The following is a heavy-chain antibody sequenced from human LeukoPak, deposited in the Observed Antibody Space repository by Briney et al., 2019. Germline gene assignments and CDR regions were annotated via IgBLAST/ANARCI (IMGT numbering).Heavy chain of an antibody. D-gene: IGHD3-22*01. CDR3: ARDVAKNYYDSSGLDY. Sequence: GASVTVSCKASGGTFSSYVISWVRQAPGQGLEWMGGIIPMFGTANYAQKFQGRVTITADESTSTAYMELSSLRSEDTAVYYCARDVAKNYYDSSGLDYWGQGTLVTVSS. J-gene: IGHJ4*02. CDR2: IIPMFGTA. CDR1: GGTFSSYV. V-gene: IGHV1-69*13.